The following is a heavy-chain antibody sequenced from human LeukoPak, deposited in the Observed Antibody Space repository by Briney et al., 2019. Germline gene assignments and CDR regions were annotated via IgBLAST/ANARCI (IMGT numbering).Heavy chain of an antibody. J-gene: IGHJ3*02. CDR2: INPSGGST. CDR3: ATYYGGNSGAFDI. V-gene: IGHV1-46*01. Sequence: ASVKVSCKASGCTFTSYYMHWVRQAPGQGLEWMGIINPSGGSTSYAQKFQGRVTMTRDMSTSTVYMELSSLRSEDTAVYYCATYYGGNSGAFDIWGRGTMVTISS. D-gene: IGHD4-23*01. CDR1: GCTFTSYY.